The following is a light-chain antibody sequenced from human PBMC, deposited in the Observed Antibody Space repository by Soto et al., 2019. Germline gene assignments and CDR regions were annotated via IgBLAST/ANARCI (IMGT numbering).Light chain of an antibody. V-gene: IGKV1-5*01. J-gene: IGKJ1*01. CDR1: QSIHTW. Sequence: DIPMTQSPSTLSASVGDRVTITCRASQSIHTWLAWYQQKPGKAPKLLIYDASSLESGVPSRFSGSGSGTQFSLTISSLQPADFATYYCQQYNPSSWTFGRGTKVEI. CDR2: DAS. CDR3: QQYNPSSWT.